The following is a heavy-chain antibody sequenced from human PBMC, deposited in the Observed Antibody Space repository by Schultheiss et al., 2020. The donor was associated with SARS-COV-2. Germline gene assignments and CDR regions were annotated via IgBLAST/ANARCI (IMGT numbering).Heavy chain of an antibody. CDR1: GGSISSYY. D-gene: IGHD3/OR15-3a*01. CDR3: ARRGLSSDAFDI. J-gene: IGHJ3*02. CDR2: IYHSGST. V-gene: IGHV4-59*12. Sequence: SQTLSLTCTVSGGSISSYYWSWIRQPPGKGLEWIGYIYHSGSTNYNPSLKSRVTMSVDTSKNQFSLKLSSVTAADTAVYYCARRGLSSDAFDIWGQGTMVTVSS.